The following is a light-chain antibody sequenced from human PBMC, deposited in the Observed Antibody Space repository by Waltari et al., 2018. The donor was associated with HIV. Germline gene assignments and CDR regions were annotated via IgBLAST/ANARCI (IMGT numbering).Light chain of an antibody. CDR3: SAWDVTLNGLV. CDR2: SNT. CDR1: SCNIGTRS. Sequence: QSLLTQSPSASGTTGQRVNISCFGTSCNIGTRSVNWYQHFPGRPPKLLIFSNTDRPSGVPDRFSCSKSGTSASLAISGLHSQDEADYYCSAWDVTLNGLVFGGGTRLSVL. V-gene: IGLV1-44*01. J-gene: IGLJ2*01.